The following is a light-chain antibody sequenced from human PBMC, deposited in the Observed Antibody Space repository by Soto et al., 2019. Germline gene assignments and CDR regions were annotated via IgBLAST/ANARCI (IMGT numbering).Light chain of an antibody. CDR1: SSDGGGYDY. Sequence: VLTQPGSVSGTPGQWSILSCTGTSSDGGGYDYVSWYQIHPGKAPKLMVFEVRNRPSVVSYRFSGFKSCNTTSLTISRLQAEDEADYFCSSYSISTGYLFGTGTKVTVL. CDR3: SSYSISTGYL. V-gene: IGLV2-14*01. CDR2: EVR. J-gene: IGLJ1*01.